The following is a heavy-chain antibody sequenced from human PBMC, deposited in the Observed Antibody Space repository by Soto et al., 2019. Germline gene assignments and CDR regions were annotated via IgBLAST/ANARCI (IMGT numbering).Heavy chain of an antibody. V-gene: IGHV3-74*01. Sequence: EVQLEESGGGSVQLGESLRVSCVASGFTFRNQWMHWVRQVPGKGLVWVCRINGDGTRASYADFVKGRFTISRDNAENLLFLQLNSRRVDDTGFYHCARGGRGGRGDAIDIWGPGTTVAVSS. CDR3: ARGGRGGRGDAIDI. CDR2: INGDGTRA. D-gene: IGHD3-16*01. CDR1: GFTFRNQW. J-gene: IGHJ3*02.